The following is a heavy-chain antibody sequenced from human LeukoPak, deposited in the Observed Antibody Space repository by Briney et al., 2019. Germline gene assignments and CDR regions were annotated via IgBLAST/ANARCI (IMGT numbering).Heavy chain of an antibody. CDR1: GGSISSYY. J-gene: IGHJ4*02. CDR3: ARGYGVTPPDY. CDR2: IYYSGST. Sequence: SETLSLTCTVSGGSISSYYWSWIRQPPGKGLEWIGYIYYSGSTNYNPSLKSRVTISVDTSKNQFSLKLSSVTAADTAVYYCARGYGVTPPDYWGQGTLVTVSS. D-gene: IGHD4-23*01. V-gene: IGHV4-59*12.